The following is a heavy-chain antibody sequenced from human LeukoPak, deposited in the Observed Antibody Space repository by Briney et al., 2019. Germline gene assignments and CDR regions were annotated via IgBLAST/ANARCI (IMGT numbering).Heavy chain of an antibody. D-gene: IGHD3-22*01. CDR1: GFTFSSYA. Sequence: GGSLRLSCAASGFTFSSYAMSWARQAPGKGLEWVSAISGSGGSTYYADSVKGRFTISRDNAKNSLYLQMNSLRAEDTALYYCARDYDSSGYYYPSYWGQGTLVTVSS. V-gene: IGHV3-23*01. CDR2: ISGSGGST. CDR3: ARDYDSSGYYYPSY. J-gene: IGHJ4*02.